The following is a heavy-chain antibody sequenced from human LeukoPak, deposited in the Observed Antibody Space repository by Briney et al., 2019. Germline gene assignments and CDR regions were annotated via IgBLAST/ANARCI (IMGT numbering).Heavy chain of an antibody. Sequence: PGGSLRLSCAASEFTFSSHQMSWVRQAPGKGLEWMAKITQDGSEKYYMDSVKGRFIISRDNGKNSLYLQMNSLRVEDTAVYYCARDWRQDNAFDLWGQGTMVTVSS. V-gene: IGHV3-7*01. CDR1: EFTFSSHQ. CDR3: ARDWRQDNAFDL. J-gene: IGHJ3*01. CDR2: ITQDGSEK. D-gene: IGHD2-15*01.